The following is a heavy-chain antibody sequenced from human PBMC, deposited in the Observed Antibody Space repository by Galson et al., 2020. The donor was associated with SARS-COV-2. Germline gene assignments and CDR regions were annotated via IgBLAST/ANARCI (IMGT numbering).Heavy chain of an antibody. J-gene: IGHJ4*02. V-gene: IGHV5-51*01. CDR1: GYTFTNFW. D-gene: IGHD3-16*01. CDR3: ARHGMGDTLGVAY. Sequence: GESLKISCKGSGYTFTNFWIGWVRQMPGKGLEWMGITYPGDSETRYSPSFQGQVTISAATSISTAYLQWSSLKASDTAIYYCARHGMGDTLGVAYWGQGTQVTVSS. CDR2: TYPGDSET.